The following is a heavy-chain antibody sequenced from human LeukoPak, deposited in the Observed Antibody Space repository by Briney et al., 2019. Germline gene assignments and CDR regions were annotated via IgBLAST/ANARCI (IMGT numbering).Heavy chain of an antibody. CDR3: AKARLRGYSGYEFDY. V-gene: IGHV3-23*01. Sequence: GESLKISCAASGFTFSSYAMSWVRQPPGKGLEWVSVISDSGGSTYYADSVKGRFTISRDNSKNTLYLQMNSLRAEDTAVYYGAKARLRGYSGYEFDYWGQGTLVTVSS. J-gene: IGHJ4*02. CDR2: ISDSGGST. CDR1: GFTFSSYA. D-gene: IGHD5-12*01.